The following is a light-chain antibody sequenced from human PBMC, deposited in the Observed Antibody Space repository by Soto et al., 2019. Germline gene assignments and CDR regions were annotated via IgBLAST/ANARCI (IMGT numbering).Light chain of an antibody. CDR2: ENN. V-gene: IGLV1-51*02. J-gene: IGLJ1*01. CDR1: SSDIGRNY. Sequence: QSVLTQPPSVSAAPGQKVTISCSGSSSDIGRNYVSWYQHLPGTAPKLLIYENNKRPSGIPDRLSGSKPGSSATLGITGLQTGDEADYYCGTWDSSLTTYVFGPGTKVTVL. CDR3: GTWDSSLTTYV.